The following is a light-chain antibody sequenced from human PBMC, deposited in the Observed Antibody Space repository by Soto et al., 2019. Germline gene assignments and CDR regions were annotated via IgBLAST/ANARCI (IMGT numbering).Light chain of an antibody. CDR3: SSYTPSGFV. CDR2: DVS. CDR1: SSDVGGYNY. J-gene: IGLJ1*01. V-gene: IGLV2-14*01. Sequence: QSVLTQPASVSGSPGQSITISCTGTSSDVGGYNYVSCFQQHPGKAPKLMIYDVSARPSGVSNRFSGSKSGNTASLTISGLQAEDEADYYCSSYTPSGFVFGPGTKVTVL.